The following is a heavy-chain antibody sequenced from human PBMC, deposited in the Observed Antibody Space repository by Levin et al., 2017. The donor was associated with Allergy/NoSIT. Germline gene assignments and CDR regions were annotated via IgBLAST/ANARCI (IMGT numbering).Heavy chain of an antibody. CDR2: LSTSGDS. CDR1: GGSISSYY. V-gene: IGHV4-4*07. Sequence: SGGSLRLSCTVSGGSISSYYWSWIRQPAGKGLEWIGRLSTSGDSAYNPSLRSRVTMSLDTSKNQFFLKLSPVTAADTALYYCARARSSGTAIEFDYWGQGTLVTVSS. D-gene: IGHD5-18*01. J-gene: IGHJ4*02. CDR3: ARARSSGTAIEFDY.